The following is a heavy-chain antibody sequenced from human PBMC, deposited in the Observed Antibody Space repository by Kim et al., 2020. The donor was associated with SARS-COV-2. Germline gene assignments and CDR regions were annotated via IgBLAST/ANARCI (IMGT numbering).Heavy chain of an antibody. CDR3: ARDRGLALVGPMNWFDP. J-gene: IGHJ5*02. V-gene: IGHV3-21*01. Sequence: GGSLRLSCAASGFAFNSYIMNWVRQAPGKGLEWVSSISGSGIYIYYADSVKGRFTISRDNAKNSLYLQMNSLRAEDTAVYYCARDRGLALVGPMNWFDPWGQGTLVTVAS. D-gene: IGHD6-19*01. CDR2: ISGSGIYI. CDR1: GFAFNSYI.